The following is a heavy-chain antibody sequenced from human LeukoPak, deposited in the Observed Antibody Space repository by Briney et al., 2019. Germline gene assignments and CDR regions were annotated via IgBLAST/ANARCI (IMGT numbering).Heavy chain of an antibody. J-gene: IGHJ4*02. CDR1: GYTFTSYY. CDR2: ISAYNGNT. CDR3: ARDISGEPLLDGAVDY. Sequence: ASVKASCKASGYTFTSYYMHWVRQAPGQGLEWMGWISAYNGNTNYARKLQGRVTMTTDTSTSTAYMELRSLRSDDTAVYYCARDISGEPLLDGAVDYWGQGTLVTVSS. V-gene: IGHV1-18*04. D-gene: IGHD1-14*01.